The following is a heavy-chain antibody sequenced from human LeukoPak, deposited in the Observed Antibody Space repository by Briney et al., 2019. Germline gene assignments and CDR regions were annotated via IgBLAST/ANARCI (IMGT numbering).Heavy chain of an antibody. CDR1: GFTFSRFW. J-gene: IGHJ6*02. V-gene: IGHV3-7*01. CDR2: IKQDGREK. D-gene: IGHD6-13*01. Sequence: GGSLRLSCAASGFTFSRFWMSWVRQAPGKGLEWVANIKQDGREKYSVDSVKGRFTTSRDNSKNTLYLQMNSLRAEDTAVYYCARVGTAAAYYYYGMDVWGQGTTVTVSS. CDR3: ARVGTAAAYYYYGMDV.